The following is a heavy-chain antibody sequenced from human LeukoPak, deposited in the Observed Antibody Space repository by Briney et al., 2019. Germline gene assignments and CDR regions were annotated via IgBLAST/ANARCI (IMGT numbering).Heavy chain of an antibody. CDR1: GFTFDDYA. V-gene: IGHV3-9*01. J-gene: IGHJ4*02. D-gene: IGHD3-16*02. CDR2: ISWNSGSI. Sequence: GGSLRLSCAASGFTFDDYAVHWVRQAPGKGLEWVSGISWNSGSIGYADSVKGRFTISRDNAKNSLYLQMNSLRAEDTALYYCGKAFTFGGVIAPFDYWGQGTLVTVSS. CDR3: GKAFTFGGVIAPFDY.